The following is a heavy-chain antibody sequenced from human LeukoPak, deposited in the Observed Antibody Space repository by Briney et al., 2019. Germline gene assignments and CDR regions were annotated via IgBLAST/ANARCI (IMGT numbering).Heavy chain of an antibody. CDR3: ARYLGSSWYYYFDY. J-gene: IGHJ4*02. CDR1: GGSISSSSYY. CDR2: IYYSGST. D-gene: IGHD6-13*01. V-gene: IGHV4-39*01. Sequence: SETLSLTCTVSGGSISSSSYYWGWIRQPPGKGLERIGSIYYSGSTYYNPSLKSRVTIFVDTSKNQFSLKLSSVTAADTAVYYCARYLGSSWYYYFDYWGQGTLVTVSS.